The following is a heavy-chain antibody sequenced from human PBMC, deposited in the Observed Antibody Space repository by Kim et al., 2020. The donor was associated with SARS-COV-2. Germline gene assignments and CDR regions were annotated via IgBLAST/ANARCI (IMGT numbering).Heavy chain of an antibody. D-gene: IGHD3-9*01. J-gene: IGHJ3*02. CDR3: ASGEDFDWLCKLNCDAFDI. CDR2: IDPSDSYT. V-gene: IGHV5-10-1*01. CDR1: GYSFTSYW. Sequence: GESLKISCKGSGYSFTSYWISWVRQMPGKGLEWMGRIDPSDSYTNYSPSFQGHVTISADKSISTAYLQWSSLKASDTAMYYCASGEDFDWLCKLNCDAFDIWGQGTMVTVSS.